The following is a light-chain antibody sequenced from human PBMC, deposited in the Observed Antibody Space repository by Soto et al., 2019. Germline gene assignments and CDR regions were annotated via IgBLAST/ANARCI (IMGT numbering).Light chain of an antibody. CDR1: QGISNY. Sequence: DIQMTQSPSSLSASVRDRVTITCRASQGISNYLAWYQQKPGKVPKLLIYAASTLQSGVPSRFSGSGSGTDFTLTISSLQPEDVETYYWQKYDSAPWTFGQGTKVEIK. CDR2: AAS. CDR3: QKYDSAPWT. V-gene: IGKV1-27*01. J-gene: IGKJ1*01.